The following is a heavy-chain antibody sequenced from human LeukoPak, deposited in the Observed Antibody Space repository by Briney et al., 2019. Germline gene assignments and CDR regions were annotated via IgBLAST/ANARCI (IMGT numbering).Heavy chain of an antibody. CDR1: GGSISDYY. Sequence: PSETLSLTCTVSGGSISDYYWSWIRQPPGKGLEFIGYIYYSGSTNYSPSLKSRVTISVVTSKNQFSLKLSSVTAADTAVYYCTGRLPLTYSSSWYRDYWGQGTLVTVSS. CDR2: IYYSGST. CDR3: TGRLPLTYSSSWYRDY. V-gene: IGHV4-59*01. J-gene: IGHJ4*02. D-gene: IGHD6-13*01.